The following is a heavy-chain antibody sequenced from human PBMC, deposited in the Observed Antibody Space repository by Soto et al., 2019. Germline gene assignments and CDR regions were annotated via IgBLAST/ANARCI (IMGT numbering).Heavy chain of an antibody. CDR2: FYDGNT. CDR3: ATTRGLAVGGSFDY. Sequence: SETLSLTCIVSGGSITRRSSYWAWIRQPPGKGLEWVGTFYDGNTYHNPSLRSRITIAVDTSKNQFSLKLNSVAAADTAFYYCATTRGLAVGGSFDYWGQGMLVTLSS. V-gene: IGHV4-39*01. J-gene: IGHJ4*02. D-gene: IGHD3-10*01. CDR1: GGSITRRSSY.